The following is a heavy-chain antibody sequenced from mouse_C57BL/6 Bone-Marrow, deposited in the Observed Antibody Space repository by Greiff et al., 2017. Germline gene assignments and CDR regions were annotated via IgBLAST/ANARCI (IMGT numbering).Heavy chain of an antibody. CDR3: ASITTVVEVDY. Sequence: QVQLQQPGAELVKPGASVKLSCKASGYTFTSYWMHWVKQRPGQGLEWIGMIHPNSGSTKYNEKFKSKATLTVDKSSSTAYMQLSSLTSEDSAVYYCASITTVVEVDYWGQGTTLTVSS. D-gene: IGHD1-1*01. V-gene: IGHV1-64*01. CDR1: GYTFTSYW. CDR2: IHPNSGST. J-gene: IGHJ2*01.